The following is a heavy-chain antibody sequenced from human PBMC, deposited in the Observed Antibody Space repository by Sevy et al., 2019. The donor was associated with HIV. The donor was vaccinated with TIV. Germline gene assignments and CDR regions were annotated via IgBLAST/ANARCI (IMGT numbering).Heavy chain of an antibody. Sequence: GGSLRLSCVISGFTFSSYEMNWVRQAPGKWLEWVSHISNSGSIIYYEDSVKGRFTISRDNAKNSLYLQMNSLRAEDTAVYYCAREDGSRQDFQYWGQGTLVTVSS. CDR2: ISNSGSII. J-gene: IGHJ1*01. CDR3: AREDGSRQDFQY. D-gene: IGHD6-13*01. V-gene: IGHV3-48*03. CDR1: GFTFSSYE.